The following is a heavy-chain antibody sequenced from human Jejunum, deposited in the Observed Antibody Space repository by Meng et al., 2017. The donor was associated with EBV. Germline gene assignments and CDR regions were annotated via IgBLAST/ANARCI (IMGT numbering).Heavy chain of an antibody. Sequence: QVQLVQSGAEVKKPGASVKVSCKASGYDFINSGISWVRQAPGQGLEWMGWISVYRGNTNYAQRFQDRVTLTTNTSTSTVYMELRSLTSDDTAVYYCARDRSNSDYWGQGTLVTSPQ. CDR2: ISVYRGNT. J-gene: IGHJ4*02. CDR3: ARDRSNSDY. CDR1: GYDFINSG. D-gene: IGHD5-24*01. V-gene: IGHV1-18*01.